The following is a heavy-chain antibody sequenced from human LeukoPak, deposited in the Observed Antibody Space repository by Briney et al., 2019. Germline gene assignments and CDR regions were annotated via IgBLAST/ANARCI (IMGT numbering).Heavy chain of an antibody. Sequence: ASVKVSCKASGYTFTGYYMHWVRQAPGQGLEWMGWINPNSGGTNYAQKFQGRVTMTRDTSISTAYMELSWLRSDDTAVYYCARWGGYCSSTSCYTGFDYWGQGTLVTVSS. J-gene: IGHJ4*02. D-gene: IGHD2-2*02. V-gene: IGHV1-2*02. CDR3: ARWGGYCSSTSCYTGFDY. CDR2: INPNSGGT. CDR1: GYTFTGYY.